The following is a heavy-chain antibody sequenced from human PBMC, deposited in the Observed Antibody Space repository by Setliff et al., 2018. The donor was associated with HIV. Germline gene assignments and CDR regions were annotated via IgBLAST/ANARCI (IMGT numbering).Heavy chain of an antibody. J-gene: IGHJ4*02. D-gene: IGHD5-12*01. CDR3: ARVQVGGYNFYFDY. CDR1: GFTVSGYY. V-gene: IGHV3-66*02. Sequence: GSLRLSCAASGFTVSGYYMAWVRQAPGKGLEWVSTIYSGGSTYHSDSVKGRFTLSRDSSKNTLSLQMNSLRPEDTAVYYCARVQVGGYNFYFDYWGQGTLVTVSS. CDR2: IYSGGST.